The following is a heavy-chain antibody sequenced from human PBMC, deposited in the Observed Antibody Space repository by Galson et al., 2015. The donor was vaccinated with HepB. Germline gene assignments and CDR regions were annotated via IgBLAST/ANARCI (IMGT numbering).Heavy chain of an antibody. V-gene: IGHV3-21*01. D-gene: IGHD3-10*01. CDR3: TRRGPETGFYYYYMDV. J-gene: IGHJ6*03. CDR2: ISSGSRYI. Sequence: SLRLSCAASGFTLSSYGMNWVRQAPGKGLEWVSFISSGSRYIYYAESVKGRFTISRANARKSVYLQMHSLRAEDTAVYYCTRRGPETGFYYYYMDVWGKGTTVTVSS. CDR1: GFTLSSYG.